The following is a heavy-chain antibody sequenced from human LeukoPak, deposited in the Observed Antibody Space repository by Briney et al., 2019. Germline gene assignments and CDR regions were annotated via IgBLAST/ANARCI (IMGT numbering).Heavy chain of an antibody. CDR3: ARGRTVLLLGRVPYFDY. Sequence: SETLSLTCAVYGGSFSGYYWSWIRQPPGKGLEWIGEINHSGSTNYNPSLKSRVTISVDTSKNQFSLKLSSVTAADTAVYYCARGRTVLLLGRVPYFDYWGQGTLVTVSS. V-gene: IGHV4-34*01. CDR1: GGSFSGYY. J-gene: IGHJ4*02. D-gene: IGHD1-26*01. CDR2: INHSGST.